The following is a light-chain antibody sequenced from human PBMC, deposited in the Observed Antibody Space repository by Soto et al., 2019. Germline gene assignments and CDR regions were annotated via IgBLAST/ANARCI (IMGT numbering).Light chain of an antibody. V-gene: IGKV1-5*01. J-gene: IGKJ1*01. CDR1: QSISHW. CDR3: QQYYHYSPWT. CDR2: DAS. Sequence: DIQMTQSPSTLSASVGDRVTITCRASQSISHWLAWYQQKPGKAPKLLIYDASSLERGVPSRFSGSGSGTEFTLTISSLQPDDFATYYCQQYYHYSPWTLGQGTKVDIK.